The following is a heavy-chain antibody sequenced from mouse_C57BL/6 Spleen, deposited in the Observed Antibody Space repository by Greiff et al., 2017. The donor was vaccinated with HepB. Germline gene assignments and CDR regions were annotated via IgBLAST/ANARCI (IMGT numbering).Heavy chain of an antibody. Sequence: EVQLLQSGAGLVKPGGSLKLSCAASGFTFSSYAMTWVRQTPEKRLEWVATISDGGSYTYYPDNVKGRITISRDNAKNNQYLQMSHLKSEDTAMYYGAELWDYAMDYWGQGTSVTVSS. D-gene: IGHD1-1*02. CDR1: GFTFSSYA. J-gene: IGHJ4*01. CDR3: AELWDYAMDY. CDR2: ISDGGSYT. V-gene: IGHV5-4*01.